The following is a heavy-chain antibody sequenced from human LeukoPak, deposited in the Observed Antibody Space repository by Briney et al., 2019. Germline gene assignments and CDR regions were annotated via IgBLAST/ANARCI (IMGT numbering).Heavy chain of an antibody. D-gene: IGHD6-13*01. V-gene: IGHV4-30-2*01. CDR1: GGSISSGGYY. J-gene: IGHJ4*02. CDR3: ARDLIESSSWYVDY. CDR2: IYHSGST. Sequence: PSQTLSLTCTVSGGSISSGGYYWSWIRQPPGKGLEWIGYIYHSGSTYYNPSLKSRVTISVDRSKNQFSLKLSSVTAADTAVYYCARDLIESSSWYVDYWGQGTLVTVSS.